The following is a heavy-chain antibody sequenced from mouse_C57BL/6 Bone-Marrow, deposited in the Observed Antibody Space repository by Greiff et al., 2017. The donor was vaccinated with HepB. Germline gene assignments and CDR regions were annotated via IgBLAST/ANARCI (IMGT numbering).Heavy chain of an antibody. D-gene: IGHD2-1*01. J-gene: IGHJ3*01. CDR3: ARPLYWGFAY. Sequence: VQLQQSGPELVKPGASVKIPCKASGYTFTDYNMDWVKQSHGKSLEWIGDINPNNGGTIYNQKFKGKATLTVDKSSSTAYMELRSLTSEDTAVYYCARPLYWGFAYWGQGTLVTVSA. V-gene: IGHV1-18*01. CDR2: INPNNGGT. CDR1: GYTFTDYN.